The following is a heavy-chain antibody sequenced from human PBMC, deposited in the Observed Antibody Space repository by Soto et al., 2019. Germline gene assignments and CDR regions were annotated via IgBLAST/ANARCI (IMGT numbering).Heavy chain of an antibody. CDR2: IIPIFGTT. CDR1: GDIFSGYS. Sequence: QVQLVQSGAEVKKPGSSVKVSCKTSGDIFSGYSISWVRQAPGQGLEWRGGIIPIFGTTNYAQRFHGRVTITADKSTSTVYMELYSLKSEDTAGYYCARDLGSGYDPGDYWGQGTLVTVSS. J-gene: IGHJ4*02. CDR3: ARDLGSGYDPGDY. D-gene: IGHD5-12*01. V-gene: IGHV1-69*14.